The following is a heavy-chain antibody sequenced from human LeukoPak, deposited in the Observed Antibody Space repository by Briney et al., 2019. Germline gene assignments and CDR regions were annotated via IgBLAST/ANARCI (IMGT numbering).Heavy chain of an antibody. CDR2: ISSDGNTK. Sequence: GGSLRLSCAASGFPFNTYAMHWFRQAPGKGLEWAAVISSDGNTKYYADSVEGRFTISRDNSNNTLYLQMNSLGADDTAIYYCARRRIVGSTDDAFDIWGQGTMVTLSS. V-gene: IGHV3-30-3*01. J-gene: IGHJ3*02. CDR3: ARRRIVGSTDDAFDI. D-gene: IGHD1-26*01. CDR1: GFPFNTYA.